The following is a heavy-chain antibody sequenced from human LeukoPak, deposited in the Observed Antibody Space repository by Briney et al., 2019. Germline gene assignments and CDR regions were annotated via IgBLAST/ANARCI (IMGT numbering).Heavy chain of an antibody. J-gene: IGHJ4*02. V-gene: IGHV3-74*01. CDR3: ARDSVEWYIFDY. CDR2: TNRDGSST. CDR1: GLTSSSYW. Sequence: GGSLRLSCAASGLTSSSYWMHWVRQAPGKGPVWVARTNRDGSSTAYADSVKGRFTISKDNAKNTLYLLMNSLRAEDTAVYYCARDSVEWYIFDYWGQGTLVTVSS. D-gene: IGHD3-3*01.